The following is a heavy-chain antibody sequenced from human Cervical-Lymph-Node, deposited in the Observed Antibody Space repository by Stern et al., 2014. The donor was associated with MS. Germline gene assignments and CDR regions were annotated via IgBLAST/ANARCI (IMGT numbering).Heavy chain of an antibody. Sequence: QMQLVQSGPEVKKPGASVKVSCKASGYMFTDYGITWVRQAPGQGPEWMGWISANDGNTKYAQRLQGRVTMTRDTSTTTAYMELRSLTSDDSAVYYCARGRYSWNYADCEYWGQGTLVTVSS. CDR1: GYMFTDYG. D-gene: IGHD1-26*01. CDR2: ISANDGNT. V-gene: IGHV1-18*01. J-gene: IGHJ4*02. CDR3: ARGRYSWNYADCEY.